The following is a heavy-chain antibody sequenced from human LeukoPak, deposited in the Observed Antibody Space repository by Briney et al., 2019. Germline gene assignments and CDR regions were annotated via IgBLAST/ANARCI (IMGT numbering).Heavy chain of an antibody. V-gene: IGHV3-33*06. CDR2: ICYDGSNK. J-gene: IGHJ4*02. CDR1: GFTFSSYG. CDR3: AKVRSRYYYGSGSFDY. D-gene: IGHD3-10*01. Sequence: PGGSLRLSCAASGFTFSSYGMHWVRQAPGKGLEWVAVICYDGSNKYYADSVKGRFTISRDNSKNTLYLQMNSPRAEDTAVYYCAKVRSRYYYGSGSFDYWGQGTLVTVSS.